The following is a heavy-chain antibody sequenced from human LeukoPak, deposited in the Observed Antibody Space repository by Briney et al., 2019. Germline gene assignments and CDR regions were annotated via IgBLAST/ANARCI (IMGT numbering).Heavy chain of an antibody. CDR1: GGSISTYY. CDR3: ARANPPGAFDY. J-gene: IGHJ4*02. Sequence: SETLSLTCTVSGGSISTYYWSWIRQLAGKGLEWIGRIYNTGTTNRNPSLKSRVTMSVDTSKNQFSLKLSSVTAADTAVYYCARANPPGAFDYWGQGTLVTVSS. V-gene: IGHV4-4*07. CDR2: IYNTGTT.